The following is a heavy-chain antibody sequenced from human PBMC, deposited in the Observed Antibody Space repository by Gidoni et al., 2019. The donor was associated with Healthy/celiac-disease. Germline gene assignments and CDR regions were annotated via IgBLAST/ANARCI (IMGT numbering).Heavy chain of an antibody. CDR2: INHSGST. CDR1: GGSFSGYY. Sequence: QVQLQQWGAGLLKPSETLSLTCAVYGGSFSGYYWPWIRQPPGKGLEWIGEINHSGSTNYNPSLKSRVTISVDTSKNQFSLKLTSVTAADTAVYYCARGVTDWGQGTLVTVSS. V-gene: IGHV4-34*02. J-gene: IGHJ4*02. CDR3: ARGVTD.